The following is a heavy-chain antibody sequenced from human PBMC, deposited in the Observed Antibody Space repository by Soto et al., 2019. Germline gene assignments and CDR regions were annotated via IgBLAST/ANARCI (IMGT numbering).Heavy chain of an antibody. D-gene: IGHD2-21*01. V-gene: IGHV4-39*01. CDR1: GGSISSSSYY. Sequence: SETLSLTCTVSGGSISSSSYYWGWIRQPQGKGLEWIGSIYYSGSNYYNPSLKSRVTIAVDTSKNQFSLKLSSVTAADTAVYYCARHILAYCGGDCYSGFDYWGQGTLVTVSS. J-gene: IGHJ4*02. CDR2: IYYSGSN. CDR3: ARHILAYCGGDCYSGFDY.